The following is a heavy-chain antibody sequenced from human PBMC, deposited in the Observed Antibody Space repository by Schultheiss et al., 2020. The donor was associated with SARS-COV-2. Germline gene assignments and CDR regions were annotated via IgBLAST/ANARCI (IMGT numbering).Heavy chain of an antibody. V-gene: IGHV3-74*01. D-gene: IGHD3-22*01. Sequence: GGSLRLSCAASGFTFSSYAMSWVRQAPGKGLVWVSRINSDGSSTSYADSVKGRFTISRDNAKNTLYLQMNSLRAEDTAVYYCARGRVNDYYDSSGYPYWGQGTLVTVSS. CDR2: INSDGSST. J-gene: IGHJ4*02. CDR1: GFTFSSYA. CDR3: ARGRVNDYYDSSGYPY.